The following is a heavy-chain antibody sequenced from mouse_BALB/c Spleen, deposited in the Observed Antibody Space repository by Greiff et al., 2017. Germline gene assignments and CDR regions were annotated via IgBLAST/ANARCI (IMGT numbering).Heavy chain of an antibody. D-gene: IGHD2-1*01. J-gene: IGHJ4*01. V-gene: IGHV1-15*01. Sequence: QVQLQQPGAELVRPGASVTLSCKASGYTFTDYEMHWVKQTPVHGLEWIGAIDPETGGTAYNQKFKGKATLTADKSSSTAYMELRSLTSEDSAVYYCTRPYGNYAMDYWGQGTSVTVSS. CDR1: GYTFTDYE. CDR3: TRPYGNYAMDY. CDR2: IDPETGGT.